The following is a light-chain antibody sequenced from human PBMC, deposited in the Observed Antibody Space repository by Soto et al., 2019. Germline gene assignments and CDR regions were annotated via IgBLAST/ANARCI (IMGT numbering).Light chain of an antibody. V-gene: IGLV2-14*01. CDR2: DVN. Sequence: QSALTQPASVSGSPGQSITMSCTGTSSDIGGYNYVSWYQQHPGKAPKLMIYDVNNRPSGVSNRFSGSKSGNTASLTISGLQAEDEADYYCSSYTSSFTEVFGTGTKVTVL. CDR1: SSDIGGYNY. J-gene: IGLJ1*01. CDR3: SSYTSSFTEV.